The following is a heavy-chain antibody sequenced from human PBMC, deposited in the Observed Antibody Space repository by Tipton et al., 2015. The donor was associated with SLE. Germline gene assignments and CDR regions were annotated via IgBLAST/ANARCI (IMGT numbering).Heavy chain of an antibody. V-gene: IGHV4-59*11. Sequence: TLSLTCTVSGGSISGHYWSWIRQPPGKGLEWIGYIHYTGSTHYNPSLESRVTMPVDTSKNQFSLKLSSVTAADTAVYYCARVFDWYHAFDIWGQGTMVTVSS. CDR2: IHYTGST. CDR1: GGSISGHY. J-gene: IGHJ3*02. CDR3: ARVFDWYHAFDI. D-gene: IGHD3-9*01.